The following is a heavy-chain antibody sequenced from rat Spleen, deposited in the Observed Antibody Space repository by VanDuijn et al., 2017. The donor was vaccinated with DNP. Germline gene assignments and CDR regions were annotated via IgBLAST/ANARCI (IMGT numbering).Heavy chain of an antibody. Sequence: EVQLVESGGGLVQPGRSLKLSCAASGFTFNNYYMAWVRQAPKKGLEWFATISTSGNRPYYPDSVKGRFTISRDNTKNSLYLQMNSLKSEDTATYYCARRNRDWYFDFWGPGTMVTVSS. CDR1: GFTFNNYY. CDR2: ISTSGNRP. V-gene: IGHV5-25*01. J-gene: IGHJ1*01. CDR3: ARRNRDWYFDF.